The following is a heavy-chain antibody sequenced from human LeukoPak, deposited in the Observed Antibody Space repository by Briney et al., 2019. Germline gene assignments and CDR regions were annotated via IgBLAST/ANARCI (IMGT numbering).Heavy chain of an antibody. CDR1: GGSISSYY. V-gene: IGHV4-59*08. Sequence: SETLSLTCTVSGGSISSYYWSWIRQPPGKGLEWIGYIYYSGSTNYNPSLKSRVTISVDTSKNQFSLKLSSVTAADTAVYYCARGESSGWFFDYWGQGTLVTVSS. J-gene: IGHJ4*02. CDR3: ARGESSGWFFDY. D-gene: IGHD6-19*01. CDR2: IYYSGST.